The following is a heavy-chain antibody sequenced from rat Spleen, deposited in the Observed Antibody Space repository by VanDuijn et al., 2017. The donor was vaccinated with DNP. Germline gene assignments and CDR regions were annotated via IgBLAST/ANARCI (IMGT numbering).Heavy chain of an antibody. J-gene: IGHJ2*01. Sequence: QVQLKESGPGLVQPSQTLSLTCTVSGFSLTSESVSWVRRPPGKGPEWMGAMWSGGSTDYSSDLKYRLSISRDTSKSQVFLQMNSLRSEDTATYYCARENFYSAEYWGQGVMVTVSS. CDR2: MWSGGST. D-gene: IGHD1-1*01. CDR3: ARENFYSAEY. CDR1: GFSLTSES. V-gene: IGHV2-15*01.